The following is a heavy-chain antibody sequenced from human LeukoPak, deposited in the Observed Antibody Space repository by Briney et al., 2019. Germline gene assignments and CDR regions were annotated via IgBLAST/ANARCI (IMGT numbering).Heavy chain of an antibody. CDR3: ARGGFDF. CDR1: GYTFGGYY. Sequence: GASVKVSCKASGYTFGGYYLHWVRQAPGQGLEWMGRINPNSGDTNYAQNSQGRVTMTWDRSISTAYMDLSGLRFAVTAVYYCARGGFDFWGQGTLVTVSS. V-gene: IGHV1-2*06. CDR2: INPNSGDT. J-gene: IGHJ4*02.